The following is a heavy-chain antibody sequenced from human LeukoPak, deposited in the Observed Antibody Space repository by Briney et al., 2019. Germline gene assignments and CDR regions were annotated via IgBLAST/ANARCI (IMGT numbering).Heavy chain of an antibody. V-gene: IGHV3-9*01. CDR2: ISLNSGSI. D-gene: IGHD6-13*01. CDR3: VRGRWGYSSGWSKYYYYYYYMDV. J-gene: IGHJ6*03. CDR1: GFTFDDYA. Sequence: PGGSLRLSCAASGFTFDDYAMHWVRHAPGKGLEWVSGISLNSGSIGYADSVKGRFTISRDNAKNSLYLQMNSLRAEDTALYYCVRGRWGYSSGWSKYYYYYYYMDVWGKGTTVTVSS.